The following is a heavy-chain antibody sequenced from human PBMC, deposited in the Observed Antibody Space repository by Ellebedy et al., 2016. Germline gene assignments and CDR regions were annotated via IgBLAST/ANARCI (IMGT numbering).Heavy chain of an antibody. J-gene: IGHJ4*02. CDR3: ARIPTIIGTTT. Sequence: GESLKISXEASGFSLGDFTMSWVRQAPGKGPEWVSSISRSSSYFYYTDSVKGRFTISRDNAKKSLYLQMNSLRAEDTAVYYCARIPTIIGTTTWGLGTLVTVSS. CDR2: ISRSSSYF. V-gene: IGHV3-21*01. D-gene: IGHD1-7*01. CDR1: GFSLGDFT.